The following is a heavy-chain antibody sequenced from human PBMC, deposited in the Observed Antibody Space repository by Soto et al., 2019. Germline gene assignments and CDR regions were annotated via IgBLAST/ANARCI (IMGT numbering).Heavy chain of an antibody. CDR1: GYTFTSYG. V-gene: IGHV1-18*01. Sequence: ASVKVSCKASGYTFTSYGISWVRQAPGQGLEWMGWISAYNGNTNYAQKLQGRVTMTTDTSTSTAYMELRSLRSDDTAVYYCARDFREDIVVVPAAMWIWFDPLGQGTLVTVSS. D-gene: IGHD2-2*01. J-gene: IGHJ5*02. CDR2: ISAYNGNT. CDR3: ARDFREDIVVVPAAMWIWFDP.